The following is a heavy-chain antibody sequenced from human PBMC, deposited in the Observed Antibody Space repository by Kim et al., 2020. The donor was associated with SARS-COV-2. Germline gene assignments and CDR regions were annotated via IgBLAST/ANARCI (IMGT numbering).Heavy chain of an antibody. Sequence: GGSLRLSCAASGFTFSSYAMSWVRQAPGKGLEWVSAINGSGGSTYYADSVKGRFTISRDNSKNTLYLQMNSLRAEDTAVYYCAKDPYDYVWGSFTADYWGQGTLVTVSS. D-gene: IGHD3-16*01. CDR1: GFTFSSYA. J-gene: IGHJ4*02. V-gene: IGHV3-23*01. CDR2: INGSGGST. CDR3: AKDPYDYVWGSFTADY.